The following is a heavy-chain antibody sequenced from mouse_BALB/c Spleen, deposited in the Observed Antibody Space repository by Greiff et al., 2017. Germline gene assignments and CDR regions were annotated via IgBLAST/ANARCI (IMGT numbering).Heavy chain of an antibody. CDR1: GYSITSDYA. Sequence: VQLQQSGPGLVKPSQSLSLTCTVTGYSITSDYAWNWIRQFPGNKLEWMGYISYSGSTSYNPSLKSRISITRDTSKNQFFLQLNSVTTEDTATYYCAKGQDTYAMDYWGQGTSVTVSS. J-gene: IGHJ4*01. D-gene: IGHD3-3*01. V-gene: IGHV3-2*02. CDR3: AKGQDTYAMDY. CDR2: ISYSGST.